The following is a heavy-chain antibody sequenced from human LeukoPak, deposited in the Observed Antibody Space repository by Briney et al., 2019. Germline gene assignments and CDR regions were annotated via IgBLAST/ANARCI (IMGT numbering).Heavy chain of an antibody. CDR2: INHSGST. D-gene: IGHD3-10*01. CDR1: GGSFSGYY. CDR3: ARGRPYYYGSGSLFDY. Sequence: PSETLSLTCAVYGGSFSGYYWSWIRQPPGKGLEWIGEINHSGSTNYNPSLKSRVTISVDTSKNQFSLKLSSVTAADTAVYYYARGRPYYYGSGSLFDYWGQGTLVTVSS. J-gene: IGHJ4*02. V-gene: IGHV4-34*01.